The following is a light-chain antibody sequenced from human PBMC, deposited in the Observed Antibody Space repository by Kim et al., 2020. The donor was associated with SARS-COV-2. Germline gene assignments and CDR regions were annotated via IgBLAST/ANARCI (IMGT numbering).Light chain of an antibody. CDR1: SSDVGGYNY. CDR3: SSYTSSSTLV. Sequence: QSALTQPASVSGSPGQSITISCTGTSSDVGGYNYVSWYQHHPGKATKLISYDVSKRPSGVSHCCSGSKSGNTASLTISELQAEDEADYYCSSYTSSSTLVFGGGTQLTVL. J-gene: IGLJ3*02. CDR2: DVS. V-gene: IGLV2-14*03.